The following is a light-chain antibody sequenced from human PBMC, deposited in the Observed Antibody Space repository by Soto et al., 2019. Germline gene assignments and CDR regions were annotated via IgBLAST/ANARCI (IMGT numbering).Light chain of an antibody. J-gene: IGKJ4*01. CDR2: DAS. CDR3: QQHSNWHRART. V-gene: IGKV3D-11*02. CDR1: QSVSRY. Sequence: EIVLTQSPATLSLSPGERATLSCRASQSVSRYLAWYQHKPGQAPRLLIYDASNRATGIPARFSGSGTGTDFTLTISSLDPQAFAVEYCQQHSNWHRARTFGGGTKVEIK.